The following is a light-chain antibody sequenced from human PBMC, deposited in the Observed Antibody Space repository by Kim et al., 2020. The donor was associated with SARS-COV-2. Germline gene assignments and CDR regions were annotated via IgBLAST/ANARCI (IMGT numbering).Light chain of an antibody. CDR3: PQYGRSPPT. CDR1: QSVNSN. J-gene: IGKJ4*01. Sequence: PGDRATLSCRASQSVNSNFAWYQQKPGQPPRLLIYDASTRATGIPDRFIGGGSGTAFTLTIRRLEPEDFAAYYCPQYGRSPPTFGGGTKV. V-gene: IGKV3-20*01. CDR2: DAS.